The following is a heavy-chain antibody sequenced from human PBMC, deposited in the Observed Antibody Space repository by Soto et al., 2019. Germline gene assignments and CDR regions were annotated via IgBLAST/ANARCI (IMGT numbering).Heavy chain of an antibody. V-gene: IGHV1-46*01. CDR2: INPSGGST. Sequence: QVQLVQSGAEVKKPGASVKVSCKASGYTFTSYYMHWVRQAPGQGLEWMGIINPSGGSTSYAQKFQGRVTMTRDTSTSTVYMELSSLRSEDTAVYYCARERSGILVSGVMDVWGQGTTVTVSS. D-gene: IGHD2-21*01. J-gene: IGHJ6*02. CDR3: ARERSGILVSGVMDV. CDR1: GYTFTSYY.